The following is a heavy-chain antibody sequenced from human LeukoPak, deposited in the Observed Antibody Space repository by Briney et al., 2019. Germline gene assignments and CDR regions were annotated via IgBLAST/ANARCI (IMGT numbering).Heavy chain of an antibody. CDR1: GLTFSNHD. Sequence: GGTLRLSCAASGLTFSNHDMNWVRQAPGKGLEWLAGISPRGGGTYYADSVKGRFTISRDDSKNTLSLQMNSLRAEDTAVYYCAKDRYYDNSGPSPSDYWGEGTLVTVSS. CDR3: AKDRYYDNSGPSPSDY. CDR2: ISPRGGGT. D-gene: IGHD3-22*01. V-gene: IGHV3-23*01. J-gene: IGHJ4*02.